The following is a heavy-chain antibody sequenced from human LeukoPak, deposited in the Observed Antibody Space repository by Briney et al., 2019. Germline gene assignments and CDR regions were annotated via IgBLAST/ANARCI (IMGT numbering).Heavy chain of an antibody. Sequence: SETLSLTCTVSGGSISSGGYYWSWLRQHPGKGLEWIGYIYYSGSTYYNPSLKSRVTISVDTSKNQFSLKLSSVTAADTAVYYCARDLTGTTDRYYYYMDVWGEGTTVTVSS. V-gene: IGHV4-31*03. J-gene: IGHJ6*03. CDR2: IYYSGST. CDR3: ARDLTGTTDRYYYYMDV. CDR1: GGSISSGGYY. D-gene: IGHD1-7*01.